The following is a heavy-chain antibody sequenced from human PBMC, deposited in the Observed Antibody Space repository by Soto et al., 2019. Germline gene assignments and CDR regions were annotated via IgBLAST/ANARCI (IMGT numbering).Heavy chain of an antibody. D-gene: IGHD6-6*01. J-gene: IGHJ4*02. Sequence: KSSETLSFTCSIYSGSFSGYYWSWIRQPPGKGLEWIGEISQSGNTNYSPSLKSRVSISIDTSKKQFSLNLASVSAADTAVYYCARAPKVSGSSQTRPDFWGLGTLVTVSS. CDR2: ISQSGNT. V-gene: IGHV4-34*01. CDR3: ARAPKVSGSSQTRPDF. CDR1: SGSFSGYY.